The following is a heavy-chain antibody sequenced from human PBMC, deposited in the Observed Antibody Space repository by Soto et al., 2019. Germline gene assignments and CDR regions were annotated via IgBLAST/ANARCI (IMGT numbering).Heavy chain of an antibody. CDR2: ISGTGGST. V-gene: IGHV3-23*01. J-gene: IGHJ4*02. CDR3: AKDRLGGNFDY. CDR1: GFTFKNYA. Sequence: EVQLLDSGGGLVQPGGSLRLSCAASGFTFKNYAMNWVRQAPGKGLEWVATISGTGGSTYYADSVKGRFTISRDNSKNTLYLQMNSLRVEDTAVYYCAKDRLGGNFDYWGQGTQVTVSS.